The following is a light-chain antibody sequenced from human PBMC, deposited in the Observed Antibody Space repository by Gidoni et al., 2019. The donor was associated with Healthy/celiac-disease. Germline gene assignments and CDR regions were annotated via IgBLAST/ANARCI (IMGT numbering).Light chain of an antibody. CDR1: QSVSSSY. CDR2: GAS. V-gene: IGKV3-20*01. CDR3: QQYGSSRWT. Sequence: EIVLTQSPGTLSLSPGESATLSCRASQSVSSSYLAWYQQKPGQAPRLLIYGASSSATGIPDRFSGSGSGTDFTLTISRLEPEDFAVYYCQQYGSSRWTFGQGTKVEIK. J-gene: IGKJ1*01.